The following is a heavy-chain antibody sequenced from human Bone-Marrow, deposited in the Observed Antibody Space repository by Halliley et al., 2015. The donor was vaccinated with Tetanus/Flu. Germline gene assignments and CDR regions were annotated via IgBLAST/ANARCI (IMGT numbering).Heavy chain of an antibody. CDR1: GFMFSNHG. CDR3: AKDSRAGDPYYYYFYGMDV. V-gene: IGHV3-30*18. J-gene: IGHJ6*02. D-gene: IGHD1-26*01. Sequence: AASGFMFSNHGMHWVRQAPGKGLEWVAVISHDGSHKSYADSVKGRFTISRDNSKNTLFLQTNGLRAEDTAVYYCAKDSRAGDPYYYYFYGMDVWGQGTTVTVTS. CDR2: ISHDGSHK.